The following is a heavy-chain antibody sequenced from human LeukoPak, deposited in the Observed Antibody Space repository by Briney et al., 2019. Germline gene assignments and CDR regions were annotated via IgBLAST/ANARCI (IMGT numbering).Heavy chain of an antibody. CDR1: GFTFSSYG. V-gene: IGHV3-30*18. J-gene: IGHJ6*02. CDR2: ISYDGSNK. Sequence: GGSLRLSCAASGFTFSSYGMHWVRQAPGKGLEWVAVISYDGSNKYYADSVEGRFTISRDNSKNTLYLQMNSLRAEDTAVYYCAKGKSLGSYRDCMDVWGQGTTVTVSS. CDR3: AKGKSLGSYRDCMDV. D-gene: IGHD1-26*01.